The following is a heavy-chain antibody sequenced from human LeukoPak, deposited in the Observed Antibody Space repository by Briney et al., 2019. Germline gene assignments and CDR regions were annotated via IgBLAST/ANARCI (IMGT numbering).Heavy chain of an antibody. V-gene: IGHV4-38-2*01. J-gene: IGHJ1*01. CDR2: IYTSGST. CDR1: GYSISSGYY. Sequence: SETLSLTCGVSGYSISSGYYWGWIRQPPGKGLEWIGRIYTSGSTNYNPSLKSRVTISVDTSKNQFSLKLSSVTAADTAVYYCARGLEYFQHWGQGTLVTVSS. CDR3: ARGLEYFQH. D-gene: IGHD5-12*01.